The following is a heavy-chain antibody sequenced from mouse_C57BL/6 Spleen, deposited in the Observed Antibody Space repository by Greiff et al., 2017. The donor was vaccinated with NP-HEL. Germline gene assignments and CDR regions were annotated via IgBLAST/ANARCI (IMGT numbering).Heavy chain of an antibody. CDR1: GYTFTSYW. CDR3: ARGTTVVANPPYYYAMDY. V-gene: IGHV1-64*01. Sequence: QVQLQQPGAELVKPGASVKLSCKASGYTFTSYWMHWVKQRPGQGLEWIGMIHPNSGSTNYNEKFKSKATLTVDKSSSTAYMQLSSLTSEDSAVYYCARGTTVVANPPYYYAMDYWGQGTSVTVSS. D-gene: IGHD1-1*01. J-gene: IGHJ4*01. CDR2: IHPNSGST.